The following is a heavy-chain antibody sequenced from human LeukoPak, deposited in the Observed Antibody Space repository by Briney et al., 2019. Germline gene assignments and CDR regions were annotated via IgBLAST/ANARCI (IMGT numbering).Heavy chain of an antibody. CDR1: GFTVSSNY. CDR2: LYSGGDT. J-gene: IGHJ4*02. CDR3: AKDRPIAVALDY. Sequence: GGSLRLSCAASGFTVSSNYINWVRQAPGKGLEWVSVLYSGGDTYYADSVKGRFTVSRDNSKNTLYLQMNSLRAEDTAVYYCAKDRPIAVALDYWGQGTLVTVSS. V-gene: IGHV3-53*01. D-gene: IGHD6-19*01.